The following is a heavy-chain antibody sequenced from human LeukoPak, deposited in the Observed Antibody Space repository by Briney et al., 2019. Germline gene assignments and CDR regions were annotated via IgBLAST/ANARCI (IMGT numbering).Heavy chain of an antibody. CDR3: ARDLEYCSSTSCPFDY. Sequence: SETLSLTCAVYGGSFSGFYWSWIPPPPGKRLEWIGEINPSVSTKYNPSLKSRVTISVDTSKNQFTLKLNSVTAADTAVYYCARDLEYCSSTSCPFDYWGQGTLVTVSS. CDR1: GGSFSGFY. D-gene: IGHD2-2*01. V-gene: IGHV4-34*01. J-gene: IGHJ4*02. CDR2: INPSVST.